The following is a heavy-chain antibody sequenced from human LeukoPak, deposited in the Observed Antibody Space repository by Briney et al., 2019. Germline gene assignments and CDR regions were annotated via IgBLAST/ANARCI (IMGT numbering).Heavy chain of an antibody. CDR2: IYYSGSA. CDR1: GLSISSYY. J-gene: IGHJ4*02. V-gene: IGHV4-59*01. Sequence: SETLSLTCTVSGLSISSYYWSWLRQPPAKGVEGVGYIYYSGSANYNPSLKSQVTISVDPSKNQFSLKLSSGTAADTAVYYCAREFCGNGVCYEFDYWGQGTLGTVSS. D-gene: IGHD2-8*01. CDR3: AREFCGNGVCYEFDY.